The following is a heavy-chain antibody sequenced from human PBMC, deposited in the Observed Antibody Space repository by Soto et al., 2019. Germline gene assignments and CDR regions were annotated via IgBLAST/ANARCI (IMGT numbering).Heavy chain of an antibody. J-gene: IGHJ4*02. CDR2: IWYDGSNK. CDR1: GFTFSSYG. V-gene: IGHV3-33*01. Sequence: GGSLRLSCAASGFTFSSYGMHWVRQAPGKGLEWVAVIWYDGSNKYYADSVKGRFTISRDNSKNTLYPQMNSLRAEDTAVYYCARAGPHCSGGSCYYFDYWGQGTLVTVSS. D-gene: IGHD2-15*01. CDR3: ARAGPHCSGGSCYYFDY.